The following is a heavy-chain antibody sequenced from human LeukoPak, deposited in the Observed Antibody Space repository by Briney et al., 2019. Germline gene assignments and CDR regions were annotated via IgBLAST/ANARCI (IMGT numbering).Heavy chain of an antibody. CDR1: GYSFPDYW. J-gene: IGHJ3*02. D-gene: IGHD1-26*01. V-gene: IGHV5-51*01. Sequence: GESLKISCKGSGYSFPDYWIGWVRQMPGEGLELMGIIYPGDSDTRYSPSFQGQVTISADKSISTTYLQWSSLEASDSGMYYCARQRAVGALDAFDIWGQGTMVTVSS. CDR3: ARQRAVGALDAFDI. CDR2: IYPGDSDT.